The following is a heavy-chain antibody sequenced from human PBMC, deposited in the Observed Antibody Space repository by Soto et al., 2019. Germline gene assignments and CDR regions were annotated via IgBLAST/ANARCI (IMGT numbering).Heavy chain of an antibody. D-gene: IGHD3-10*01. CDR3: TRDRINMLRGVLIMHS. J-gene: IGHJ4*02. CDR1: GYTFTNYA. Sequence: QVQLVQSGAEVKKPGASVKVSCKAFGYTFTNYALHWVRQAPGQRLEWMGWINPDNGNTKYSQNLQGRVTFTSDTSAPTAYMELSSLRSEDTAVYCYTRDRINMLRGVLIMHSWGKGTLVTVSS. CDR2: INPDNGNT. V-gene: IGHV1-3*01.